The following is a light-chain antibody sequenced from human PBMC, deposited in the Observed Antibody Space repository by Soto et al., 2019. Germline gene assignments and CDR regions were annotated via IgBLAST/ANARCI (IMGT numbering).Light chain of an antibody. V-gene: IGKV3-15*01. J-gene: IGKJ4*01. CDR3: QQYNNWPPLT. CDR1: QNINND. CDR2: DAS. Sequence: EIIMTQSPATLSVSPGERATLSCRASQNINNDLAWYQHKPGQAPTLLIYDASTRATGVAPRFSGSGSGTEFTLTISSLQSEDFAVYYCQQYNNWPPLTFGGGTKVDIK.